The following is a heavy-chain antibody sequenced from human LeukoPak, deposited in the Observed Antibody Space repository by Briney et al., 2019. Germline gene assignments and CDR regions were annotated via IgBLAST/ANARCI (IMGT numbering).Heavy chain of an antibody. CDR1: GGSISSSNW. V-gene: IGHV4-4*02. CDR2: IYHSGST. J-gene: IGHJ6*02. D-gene: IGHD6-13*01. CDR3: ARVPQKAYSSSCCYGMDV. Sequence: PSGTLSLTCAVSGGSISSSNWWSWVRQPPGKGLEWIGEIYHSGSTNYNPSLKSRVTISVDKSKNQFSQKLSSVTAADTAVYYCARVPQKAYSSSCCYGMDVWGQGTTVTVSS.